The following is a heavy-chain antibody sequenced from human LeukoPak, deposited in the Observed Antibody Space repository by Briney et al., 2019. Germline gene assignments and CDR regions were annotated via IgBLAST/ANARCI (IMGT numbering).Heavy chain of an antibody. J-gene: IGHJ3*02. CDR2: IYYSGST. Sequence: SETLSLTCTVSGASVSDNNYYWGWIRQSPGKGLEWIASIYYSGSTYYNPSLKSRVTISVDTSKNQLSLKLNSVTAADTAVYYCAPGGYIGYGHAFDIWGQGTMVTVSS. V-gene: IGHV4-39*07. CDR1: GASVSDNNYY. CDR3: APGGYIGYGHAFDI. D-gene: IGHD5-12*01.